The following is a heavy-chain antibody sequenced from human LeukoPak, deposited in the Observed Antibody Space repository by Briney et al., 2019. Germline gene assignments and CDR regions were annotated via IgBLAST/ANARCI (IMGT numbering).Heavy chain of an antibody. V-gene: IGHV4-39*01. J-gene: IGHJ4*02. D-gene: IGHD6-13*01. CDR1: GASISSSSSY. Sequence: SETLSLTCTVSGASISSSSSYWGWIRQPPGKGLEWIGSISYSGSTYYNPSLKSRVSISVDTSKNQFSLRLNSVTAADTAVYYCARHIGPHLATAGTCDYWGQGILVTASS. CDR2: ISYSGST. CDR3: ARHIGPHLATAGTCDY.